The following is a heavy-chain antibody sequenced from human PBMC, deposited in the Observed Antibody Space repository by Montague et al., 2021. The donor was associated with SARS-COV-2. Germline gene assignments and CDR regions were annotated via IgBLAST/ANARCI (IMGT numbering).Heavy chain of an antibody. CDR1: GGSVSSGCYY. Sequence: SETLSLTCTVSGGSVSSGCYYWSWIRQPPGKRLEWIGYIYNSGTTNYNSSLKSRVTISLDTSKNQFSLKLTSVTAADTAVYYCARVSLAGAATSCDYWGQGTLVTVSS. CDR3: ARVSLAGAATSCDY. V-gene: IGHV4-61*01. CDR2: IYNSGTT. J-gene: IGHJ4*03. D-gene: IGHD2-15*01.